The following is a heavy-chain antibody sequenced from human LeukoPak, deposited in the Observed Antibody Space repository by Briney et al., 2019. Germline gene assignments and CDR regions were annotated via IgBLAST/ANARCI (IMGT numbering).Heavy chain of an antibody. J-gene: IGHJ4*02. CDR1: GGSISSGGYY. V-gene: IGHV4-31*03. CDR2: IYYSGST. Sequence: SETLSLTCTVSGGSISSGGYYWSWIRQHPGKGLEWTGYIYYSGSTYYNPSLKSRVTISVDTSKNQFSLKLSSVTAADTAVYYCARSYGSGSYWADYWGQGTLVTVSS. D-gene: IGHD3-10*01. CDR3: ARSYGSGSYWADY.